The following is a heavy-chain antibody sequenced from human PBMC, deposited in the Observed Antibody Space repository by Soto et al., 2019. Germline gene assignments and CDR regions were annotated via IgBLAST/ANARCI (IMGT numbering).Heavy chain of an antibody. CDR3: TRLISAAHDY. V-gene: IGHV3-73*01. J-gene: IGHJ4*02. CDR1: GFVFKDSS. CDR2: IRDRAYSYAT. Sequence: EVLLVESGGGMVQPGGSLKLSCAASGFVFKDSSIHWVRQASGKGREWVGRIRDRAYSYATAYAESVKGRFTISRDDSNNTAYLQMSGLKTEDTAIYYCTRLISAAHDYWGQGTLVTVSS. D-gene: IGHD3-10*01.